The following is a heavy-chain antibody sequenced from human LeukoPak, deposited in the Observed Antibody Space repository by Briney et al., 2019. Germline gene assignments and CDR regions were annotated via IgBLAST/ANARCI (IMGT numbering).Heavy chain of an antibody. Sequence: PSETLSLTCTVSGDSISSSSYYWGWIRQPPGKGLEWIGNIYYSGSTNYNPSLKSRVTISVDTSKNQFSLKLSSVTAADTAVYYCARDSYSSGHPALDYWGQGTLVTVSS. CDR1: GDSISSSSYY. CDR2: IYYSGST. D-gene: IGHD6-19*01. J-gene: IGHJ4*02. CDR3: ARDSYSSGHPALDY. V-gene: IGHV4-39*07.